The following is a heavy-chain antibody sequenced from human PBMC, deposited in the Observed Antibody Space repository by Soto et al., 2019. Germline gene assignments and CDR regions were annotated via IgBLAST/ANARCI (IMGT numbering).Heavy chain of an antibody. CDR1: GGSISSSSYY. D-gene: IGHD2-2*01. CDR3: ARLTPEDIVVVPAAEFDY. J-gene: IGHJ4*02. Sequence: SETLSLTCTVSGGSISSSSYYWGWIRQPPGKGLEWIGSIYYSGSTYYNPSLKSRVTISVDTSKNQFSLKLSSVTAADTAVYYCARLTPEDIVVVPAAEFDYWGQGTLVTVSS. V-gene: IGHV4-39*01. CDR2: IYYSGST.